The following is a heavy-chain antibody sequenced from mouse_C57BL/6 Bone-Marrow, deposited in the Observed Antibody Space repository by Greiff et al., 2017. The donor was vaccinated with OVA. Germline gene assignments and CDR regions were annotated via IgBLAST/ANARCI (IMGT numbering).Heavy chain of an antibody. CDR2: IWRGGST. D-gene: IGHD4-1*01. J-gene: IGHJ2*01. V-gene: IGHV2-2*01. CDR1: GFSLTSYG. CDR3: ARATGTLYCDD. Sequence: QVQLQQSGPGLVQPSQSLSITCTVSGFSLTSYGVHWVRQSPGKGLEWLGVIWRGGSTAYNAAFISRLSISTDNSKSQVFFQMNSLQADDTAIYYCARATGTLYCDDWGQGTTLTVSS.